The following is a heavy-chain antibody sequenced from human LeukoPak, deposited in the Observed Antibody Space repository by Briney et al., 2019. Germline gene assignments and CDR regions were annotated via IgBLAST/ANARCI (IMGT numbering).Heavy chain of an antibody. CDR2: IRGSGDNT. Sequence: GGSLRLSCAVSGFTFSSNAMSWVRQAPGKGLEWVSGIRGSGDNTFYADSVKGRFTISRDNSKNTLYLQMNSLRAEDTAVYYCARSQVVPAAMHIWGQGTMVTVSS. D-gene: IGHD2-2*01. J-gene: IGHJ3*02. V-gene: IGHV3-23*01. CDR3: ARSQVVPAAMHI. CDR1: GFTFSSNA.